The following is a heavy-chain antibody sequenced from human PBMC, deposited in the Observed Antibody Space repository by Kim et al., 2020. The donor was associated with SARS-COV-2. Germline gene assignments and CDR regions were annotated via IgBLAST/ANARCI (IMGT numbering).Heavy chain of an antibody. CDR3: ARKSTTRTYCSGGNCYLRAFDY. V-gene: IGHV4-31*03. J-gene: IGHJ4*02. Sequence: SETLSLTCTVSGGSISSGGYYWSWIRQHPGKGLEWFGYIYYSGSTYYNLSLKSRVTISIDTSKNHFSLKLSSVTAADTAVSYCARKSTTRTYCSGGNCYLRAFDYWGQGTLVTVSS. CDR1: GGSISSGGYY. CDR2: IYYSGST. D-gene: IGHD2-15*01.